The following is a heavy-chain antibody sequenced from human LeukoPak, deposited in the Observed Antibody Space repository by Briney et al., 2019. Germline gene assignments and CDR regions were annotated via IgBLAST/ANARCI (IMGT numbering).Heavy chain of an antibody. Sequence: SETLSLTCTVSGGSTSSYYWSWIRQPPGKGLEWIGYIYYSGSTNYNPSLKSRVTISVDTSKNQFSLKLSSVTAADTAVYYCARDPYSSSWFDYWGQGTLVTVSS. CDR1: GGSTSSYY. D-gene: IGHD6-13*01. J-gene: IGHJ4*02. V-gene: IGHV4-59*01. CDR2: IYYSGST. CDR3: ARDPYSSSWFDY.